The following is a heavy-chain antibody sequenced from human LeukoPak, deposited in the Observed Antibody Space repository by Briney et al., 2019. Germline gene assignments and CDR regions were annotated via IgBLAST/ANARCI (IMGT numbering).Heavy chain of an antibody. D-gene: IGHD3-22*01. V-gene: IGHV3-7*01. Sequence: GGSLRLSCAASGFIFSSYWMTWVRQAPGKGLEWVANIKQAGSENSYVDSVKGRFTISRDNAKNSLYLQINSLRAEDTAVYYCARASDSSGYYGDWGQGTLVTVSS. CDR2: IKQAGSEN. CDR3: ARASDSSGYYGD. J-gene: IGHJ4*02. CDR1: GFIFSSYW.